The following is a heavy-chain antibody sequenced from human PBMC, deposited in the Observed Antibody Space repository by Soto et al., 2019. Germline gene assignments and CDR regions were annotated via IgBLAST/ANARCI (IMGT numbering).Heavy chain of an antibody. CDR1: GASIASGGYY. CDR2: IYNSGTT. Sequence: SETLSLTXAVSGASIASGGYYWSWLRQPPGKGLEWLGYIYNSGTTYYNPSLKRRVSISTDTSKNHFSLRLSSVTAADAAVYYCGRGGDYQVDDWGQGTQVTVS. CDR3: GRGGDYQVDD. D-gene: IGHD4-17*01. V-gene: IGHV4-30-4*01. J-gene: IGHJ4*02.